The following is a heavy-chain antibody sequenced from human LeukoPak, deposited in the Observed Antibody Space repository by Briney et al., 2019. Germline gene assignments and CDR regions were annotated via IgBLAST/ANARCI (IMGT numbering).Heavy chain of an antibody. CDR1: GFTFSSYA. D-gene: IGHD3-10*01. CDR3: AKDPTTMVRGVITHAFDI. V-gene: IGHV3-23*01. CDR2: ISGSGGST. Sequence: PGGSLRLSCAASGFTFSSYAMSWVRQAPGKGLEWVSAISGSGGSTYYADSVKGRFTISRDNSKNTLYLQMNSLRAEDTAVYYCAKDPTTMVRGVITHAFDIWGQGTIVTVSS. J-gene: IGHJ3*02.